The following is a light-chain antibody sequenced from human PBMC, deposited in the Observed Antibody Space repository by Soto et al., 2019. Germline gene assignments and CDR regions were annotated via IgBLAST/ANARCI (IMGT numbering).Light chain of an antibody. J-gene: IGKJ2*01. CDR1: QDISNY. CDR3: QQYDNLPPYT. V-gene: IGKV1-33*01. Sequence: DIPMTQSPSSLSASVGDRVTITSQASQDISNYLDWYQQKPGKAPKLLIYDASNLETGVPPRFSGSGSGTDFTFTISSLQPEDIATYYCQQYDNLPPYTFGQGTKLEIK. CDR2: DAS.